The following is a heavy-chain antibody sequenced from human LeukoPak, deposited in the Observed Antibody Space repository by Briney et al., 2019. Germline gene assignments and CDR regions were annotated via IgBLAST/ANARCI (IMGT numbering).Heavy chain of an antibody. V-gene: IGHV3-74*01. Sequence: GGSLRLSCAGSGFTFSSYWMHWVRQAPGKGLVWVSRINFDGSSTSYADSVKGRFTISRDNAKNTVYLQMSSLRAEDTAMYYCVRSLTGAFDLWGQGTMVTVSS. J-gene: IGHJ3*01. CDR1: GFTFSSYW. CDR3: VRSLTGAFDL. D-gene: IGHD1-1*01. CDR2: INFDGSST.